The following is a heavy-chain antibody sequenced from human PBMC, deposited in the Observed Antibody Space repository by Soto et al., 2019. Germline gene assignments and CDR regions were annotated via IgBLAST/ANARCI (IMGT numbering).Heavy chain of an antibody. V-gene: IGHV3-7*01. Sequence: EVQLVESGGALVQPGGSLRLSCAPSGFTFTHYWMNWVRQAPGKGLEWVANINLDGTEKYYGDSVKGRFTISRDNAKNSLYLQMDSLRAEDMAVYYCARNRGWEMLDYWGQGTLVTVSS. CDR3: ARNRGWEMLDY. CDR2: INLDGTEK. J-gene: IGHJ4*02. CDR1: GFTFTHYW. D-gene: IGHD6-19*01.